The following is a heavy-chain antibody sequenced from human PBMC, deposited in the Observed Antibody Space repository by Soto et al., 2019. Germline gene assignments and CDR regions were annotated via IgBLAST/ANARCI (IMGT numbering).Heavy chain of an antibody. J-gene: IGHJ5*02. CDR3: ARDPGGSGWFDP. D-gene: IGHD3-16*01. CDR2: IYYSGST. Sequence: SETLSLTCTVSGGSLSSGSYYWSWIRQPPGKGLEWIGYIYYSGSTNYNPSLKSRVTISVDTSKNQFSLKLSSVTAADTAVYYCARDPGGSGWFDPWGQGTLVTVSS. V-gene: IGHV4-61*01. CDR1: GGSLSSGSYY.